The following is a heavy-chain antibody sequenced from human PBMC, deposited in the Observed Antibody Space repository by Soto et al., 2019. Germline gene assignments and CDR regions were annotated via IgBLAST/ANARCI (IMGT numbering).Heavy chain of an antibody. CDR3: ARLAGLPAAINYYGMDV. D-gene: IGHD2-2*01. V-gene: IGHV5-51*01. J-gene: IGHJ6*02. CDR1: GYSFTSYW. Sequence: GESLKISCKGSGYSFTSYWIGWVRQMPGKGLEWMGIIYPGDSNTRYSPSFQGQVTISADKSISTAYPQWSSLKASDTAMYYCARLAGLPAAINYYGMDVWGQGTTVTVSS. CDR2: IYPGDSNT.